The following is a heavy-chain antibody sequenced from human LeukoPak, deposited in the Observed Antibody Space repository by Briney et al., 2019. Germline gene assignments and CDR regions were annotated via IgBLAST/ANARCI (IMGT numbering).Heavy chain of an antibody. CDR2: IYHSGST. Sequence: PSETLSLTCTVSGYSISSGYYWGWIRQPPGKGLEWIGSIYHSGSTYYNPSLKSRVTISVDTSKNQFSLKLSSVTAADTAVYYCARDSDNWNLYYYYYMDVWGKGTTVTVSS. D-gene: IGHD1-7*01. CDR1: GYSISSGYY. V-gene: IGHV4-38-2*02. CDR3: ARDSDNWNLYYYYYMDV. J-gene: IGHJ6*03.